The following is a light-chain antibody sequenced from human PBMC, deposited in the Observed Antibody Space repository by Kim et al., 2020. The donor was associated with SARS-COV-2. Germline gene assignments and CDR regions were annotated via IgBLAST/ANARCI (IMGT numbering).Light chain of an antibody. CDR2: AAS. Sequence: SSGESATLSCRASQSLSSNSLAWYQQKPGQAPRLLIYAASSRATGIPDRFSGSGSGTDFTLTISRLEPEDFAMYYCQQYEGSSKTFGHGTKVDIK. CDR1: QSLSSNS. J-gene: IGKJ1*01. CDR3: QQYEGSSKT. V-gene: IGKV3-20*01.